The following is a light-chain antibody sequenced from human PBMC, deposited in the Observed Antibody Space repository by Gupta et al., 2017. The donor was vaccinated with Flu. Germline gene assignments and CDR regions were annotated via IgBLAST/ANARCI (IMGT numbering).Light chain of an antibody. Sequence: QSALTQPASVSGSPGQSITITCTGTSSDVGGYKYVSWYQHHPGKAPKLMIYDVSNRPSGVSSRFSGSKSGNTASLTISGLQAEDEADYYCGSYTSTDTLVFGGGTKLTVL. CDR1: SSDVGGYKY. CDR3: GSYTSTDTLV. CDR2: DVS. V-gene: IGLV2-14*03. J-gene: IGLJ3*02.